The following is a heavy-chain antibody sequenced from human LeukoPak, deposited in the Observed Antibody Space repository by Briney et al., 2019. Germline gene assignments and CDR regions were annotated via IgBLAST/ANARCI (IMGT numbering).Heavy chain of an antibody. CDR3: ARAGGYSSGWYGGWDQYNNWFDP. CDR2: FDPEDGET. V-gene: IGHV1-24*01. Sequence: ASVKVSCKVSGYTLTELSMHWVRQAPGKGLEWMGGFDPEDGETIYAQKFQGRVTMTEDTSTDTAYMELSSLRSEDTAVYYCARAGGYSSGWYGGWDQYNNWFDPWGQGTLVTVSS. D-gene: IGHD6-19*01. CDR1: GYTLTELS. J-gene: IGHJ5*02.